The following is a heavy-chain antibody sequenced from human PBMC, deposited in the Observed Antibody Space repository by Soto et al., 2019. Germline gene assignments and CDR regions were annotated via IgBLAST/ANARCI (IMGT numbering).Heavy chain of an antibody. D-gene: IGHD3-16*01. CDR2: ITWNSGNL. J-gene: IGHJ5*02. V-gene: IGHV3-9*01. CDR1: GFNFDDYA. Sequence: QPGGSLRLSCAASGFNFDDYAMHWVRQAPGKGLEWVAGITWNSGNLAYADSVKGRFTISRDNAKDSLYLQMNSLTPEDTAFYYCAKDHLGGAMAVPFFDPWGQGALVTVSS. CDR3: AKDHLGGAMAVPFFDP.